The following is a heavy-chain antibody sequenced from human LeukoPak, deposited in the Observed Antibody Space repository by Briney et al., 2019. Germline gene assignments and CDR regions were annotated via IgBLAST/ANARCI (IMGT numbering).Heavy chain of an antibody. D-gene: IGHD3-16*02. V-gene: IGHV3-30*18. CDR2: ISYDGSDK. Sequence: PGGSLRLSCGTSGFSFSAYGMHWVRQAPGKGLEWVAVISYDGSDKYYADSVKGRFTISRDNSKNTLYLQMNSLRAEDTAVYYCAKGYTDFDYWGQGTLVTVSS. J-gene: IGHJ4*02. CDR3: AKGYTDFDY. CDR1: GFSFSAYG.